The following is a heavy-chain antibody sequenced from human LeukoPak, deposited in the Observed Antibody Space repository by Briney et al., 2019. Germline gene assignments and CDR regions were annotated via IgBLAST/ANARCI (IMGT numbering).Heavy chain of an antibody. CDR1: GYSFTSYW. Sequence: KHGESLKISCKGSGYSFTSYWIGWVRQMPGKGQEWMGIIYPGDSDTRYSPSFQGQVTISADKSISTAYLQWSSLKASDTAMYYCATVSVVTGYGMDVWGQGTTVIVSS. J-gene: IGHJ6*02. V-gene: IGHV5-51*01. CDR3: ATVSVVTGYGMDV. CDR2: IYPGDSDT. D-gene: IGHD1-14*01.